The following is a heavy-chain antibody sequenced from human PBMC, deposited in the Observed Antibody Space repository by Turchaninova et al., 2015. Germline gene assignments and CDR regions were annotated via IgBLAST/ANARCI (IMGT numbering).Heavy chain of an antibody. D-gene: IGHD3-3*01. Sequence: QVQLQQWGARLLKPSETLSLTCAVYGGSFTGCYWSWIRQPPGKGLEWIGEINHSESTNYNPSLQSRVTISVDTSKNQFSLKLTSVTAADTAVYYCARGRGGLFTALPDYWGQGTLVTVSS. CDR2: INHSEST. J-gene: IGHJ4*02. V-gene: IGHV4-34*01. CDR1: GGSFTGCY. CDR3: ARGRGGLFTALPDY.